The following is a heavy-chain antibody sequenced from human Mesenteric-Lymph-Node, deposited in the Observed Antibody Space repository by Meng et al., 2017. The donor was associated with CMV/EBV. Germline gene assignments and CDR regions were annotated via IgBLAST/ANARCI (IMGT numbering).Heavy chain of an antibody. CDR1: GLTFSNYW. Sequence: GGSLRLSCAASGLTFSNYWMHWVRQAPGKGLEWVSSISSSSSHIYYADSVKGRLTISRDNAKNSLYLQMNSLRAEDTAVYYCARDLLTSQGLDYWGQGTLVTVSS. CDR2: ISSSSSHI. J-gene: IGHJ4*02. CDR3: ARDLLTSQGLDY. V-gene: IGHV3-21*01.